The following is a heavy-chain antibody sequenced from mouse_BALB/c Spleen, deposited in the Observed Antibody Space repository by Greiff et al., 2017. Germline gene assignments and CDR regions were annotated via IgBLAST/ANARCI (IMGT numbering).Heavy chain of an antibody. V-gene: IGHV1-37*01. CDR2: INPYNGDT. Sequence: VQLKESGPELVKPGASVKISCKASGYSFTGYFMNWVKQSHGKSLEWIGRINPYNGDTFYNQKFKGKATLTVDKSSSTAHMELLSLTSEDSAVYYCGRGSHYYGYDYFDYWGQGTTLTVSS. CDR1: GYSFTGYF. CDR3: GRGSHYYGYDYFDY. D-gene: IGHD1-2*01. J-gene: IGHJ2*01.